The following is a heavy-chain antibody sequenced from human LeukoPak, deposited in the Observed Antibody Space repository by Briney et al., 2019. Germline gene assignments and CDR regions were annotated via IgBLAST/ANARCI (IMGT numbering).Heavy chain of an antibody. D-gene: IGHD3-10*01. CDR3: ARSQSPYGSGSYCSY. J-gene: IGHJ4*02. Sequence: GGSLRLSCAASGFTFSSYAMSWVRQAPGKGLEWVSAISGSGGSTYYADSVKGRFTISRDNSKNTLYLQMNSLRAEDTAVYYCARSQSPYGSGSYCSYWGQGTLVTVSS. CDR2: ISGSGGST. CDR1: GFTFSSYA. V-gene: IGHV3-23*01.